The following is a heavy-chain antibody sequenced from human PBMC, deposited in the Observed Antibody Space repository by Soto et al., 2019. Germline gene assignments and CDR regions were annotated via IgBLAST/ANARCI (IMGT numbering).Heavy chain of an antibody. CDR2: ISSSSSTI. CDR3: ARGRPPSISMIVVGYYYCMVY. D-gene: IGHD3-22*01. CDR1: GFPFRSYG. Sequence: RVSLRLSCAASGFPFRSYGMHWVRQAPGKGLEWVSYISSSSSTIYYADSVKGRFTISRDNAKNSLYLQMNSLRDEDTAVYYCARGRPPSISMIVVGYYYCMVYWGQGTPVTV. J-gene: IGHJ6*02. V-gene: IGHV3-48*02.